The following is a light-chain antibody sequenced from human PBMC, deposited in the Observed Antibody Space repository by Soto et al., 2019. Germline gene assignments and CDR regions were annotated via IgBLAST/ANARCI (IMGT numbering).Light chain of an antibody. CDR2: EVS. CDR1: SSDIGGYNY. V-gene: IGLV2-14*03. CDR3: SSYATSIGV. Sequence: QSALTQPASVPGSPGQSITISCTGSSSDIGGYNYVSWYQQYPGKAPKLLIYEVSNRPSGVSNRFSGSKSGNTASLTISGLQAEDEADYYCSSYATSIGVFGGGTKLTVL. J-gene: IGLJ3*02.